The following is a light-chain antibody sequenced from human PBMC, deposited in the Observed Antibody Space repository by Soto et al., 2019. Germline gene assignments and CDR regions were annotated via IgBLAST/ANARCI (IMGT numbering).Light chain of an antibody. CDR2: AVS. Sequence: DIQMTQSPSSLSASVGDTVTITCRASQTIGSYLSWYHQIPGKPPKLLIYAVSRLQTGVPSRFSGSGSGTDFTLTISSLQTEDFATYYCQQSFNTPYSFGQGT. J-gene: IGKJ2*03. V-gene: IGKV1-39*01. CDR3: QQSFNTPYS. CDR1: QTIGSY.